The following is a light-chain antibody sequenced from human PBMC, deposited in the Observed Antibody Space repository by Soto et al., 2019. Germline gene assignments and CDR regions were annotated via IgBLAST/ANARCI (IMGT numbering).Light chain of an antibody. CDR2: KND. J-gene: IGLJ2*01. V-gene: IGLV6-57*04. CDR3: QSYDRSTVV. CDR1: GGSIASNH. Sequence: NFMLTQPHSVSESPGKTVTISCTRSGGSIASNHVQWYQQRPGSAPTTVIYKNDQRPSGVPDRFSGSIDSSSNSASLTISGLKTVDEADFYCQSYDRSTVVFGGGTKLTVL.